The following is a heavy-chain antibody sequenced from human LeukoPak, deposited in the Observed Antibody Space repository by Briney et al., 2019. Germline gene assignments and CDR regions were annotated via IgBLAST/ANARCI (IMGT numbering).Heavy chain of an antibody. Sequence: HSGGSLRLSCAASGFTFSSCAMHWVRQAPGKGLEWVAVISYDGSNKYYADSVKGRFTISRDNSKNTLYLQMNSLRAEDTAVFYCARDPLRRGWYGYFDYWGKGTLVTVSS. CDR3: ARDPLRRGWYGYFDY. CDR2: ISYDGSNK. J-gene: IGHJ4*02. D-gene: IGHD6-19*01. V-gene: IGHV3-30-3*01. CDR1: GFTFSSCA.